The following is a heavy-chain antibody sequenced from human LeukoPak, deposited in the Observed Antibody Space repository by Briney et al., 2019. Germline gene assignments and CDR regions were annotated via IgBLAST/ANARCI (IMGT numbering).Heavy chain of an antibody. CDR2: MKYDGSRI. J-gene: IGHJ4*02. CDR3: ARDHAVDGLVFDL. D-gene: IGHD5-24*01. CDR1: GFTFSSYW. V-gene: IGHV3-7*01. Sequence: GXXLRLSCAASGFTFSSYWMNWVRQTPGKGLEWVASMKYDGSRIYYVDSVKGGFTISRDNAKNSLYLQMNSLRAEDTAVYYCARDHAVDGLVFDLWGQGTLVTVSS.